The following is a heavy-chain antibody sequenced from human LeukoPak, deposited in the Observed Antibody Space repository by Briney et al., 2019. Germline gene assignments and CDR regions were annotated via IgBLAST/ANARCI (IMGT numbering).Heavy chain of an antibody. D-gene: IGHD3-22*01. Sequence: GGSLRLSCAASGFTFSSYAMSWVRQAPGKGLEWVSAISGSGGSTYYADSVKGRFTISRDNSKNTLYLQMNSLRAEDTAVYYCAKDQGYYYDSSGYPGYYGMDVWGQGTTVTVSS. CDR1: GFTFSSYA. J-gene: IGHJ6*02. CDR3: AKDQGYYYDSSGYPGYYGMDV. CDR2: ISGSGGST. V-gene: IGHV3-23*01.